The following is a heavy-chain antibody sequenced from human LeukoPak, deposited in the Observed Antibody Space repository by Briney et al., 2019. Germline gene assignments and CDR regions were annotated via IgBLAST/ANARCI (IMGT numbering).Heavy chain of an antibody. CDR3: ARQMGLLWFGEPKGRWFDP. CDR1: GGSISSGSYY. V-gene: IGHV4-61*02. Sequence: SETLSLTCTVSGGSISSGSYYWSWIRQPAGKGLEWIGRIYTIGSTNYNPSPKSRVTISVDTSKNQFSLKLSSVTAADTAVYYCARQMGLLWFGEPKGRWFDPWGQGTLVTVSS. CDR2: IYTIGST. D-gene: IGHD3-10*01. J-gene: IGHJ5*02.